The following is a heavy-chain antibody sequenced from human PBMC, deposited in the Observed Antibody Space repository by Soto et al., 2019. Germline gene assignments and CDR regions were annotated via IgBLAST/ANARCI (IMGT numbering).Heavy chain of an antibody. CDR1: GGSISSYY. CDR2: IYYSGST. Sequence: SETLSLTCTVSGGSISSYYWSWIRQPPGKGLEWIGYIYYSGSTNYNPSLKSRVTISVDTSKNQFSLKLSSVTAADTAVYYCARVTNWNYYYYYGMDVWGQGTTVTVSS. D-gene: IGHD1-20*01. V-gene: IGHV4-59*01. CDR3: ARVTNWNYYYYYGMDV. J-gene: IGHJ6*02.